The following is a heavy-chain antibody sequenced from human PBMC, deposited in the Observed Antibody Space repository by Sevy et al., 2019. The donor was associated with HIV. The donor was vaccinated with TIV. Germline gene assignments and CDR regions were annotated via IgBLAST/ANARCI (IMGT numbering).Heavy chain of an antibody. Sequence: SETLSLTCTVSGGSISSGDYYWSWIRQPAGKGLEWIGRIYTSGSTNYNPSLKGRVTISVDTSKNQFSLKLSSVTAADTAVYYCARRGSAFDIWGQGTMVTVSS. J-gene: IGHJ3*02. V-gene: IGHV4-61*02. CDR3: ARRGSAFDI. CDR1: GGSISSGDYY. CDR2: IYTSGST.